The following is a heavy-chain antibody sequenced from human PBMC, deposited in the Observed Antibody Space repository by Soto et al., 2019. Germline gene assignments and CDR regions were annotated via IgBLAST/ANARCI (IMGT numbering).Heavy chain of an antibody. CDR3: AKDGYYDLDMYV. Sequence: PGGSLRLSCAASGFTLSNYAMSWVRQALGKGLEWVSSSSGSGGSTYYANSVKGRFTIATDNSKNTLYLQLNSLRAEDTAVYYRAKDGYYDLDMYVWGQGTRVTVSS. J-gene: IGHJ6*02. CDR1: GFTLSNYA. V-gene: IGHV3-23*01. CDR2: SSGSGGST.